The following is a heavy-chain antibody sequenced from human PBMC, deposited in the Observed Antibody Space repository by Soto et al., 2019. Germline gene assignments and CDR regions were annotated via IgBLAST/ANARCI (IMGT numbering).Heavy chain of an antibody. CDR1: GFTFSDNW. D-gene: IGHD2-15*01. CDR3: ARVPYTIGWWFFDY. V-gene: IGHV3-74*01. J-gene: IGHJ4*02. CDR2: ISGDGTTT. Sequence: GGSLRLSCGASGFTFSDNWMHWVRLVPGKGPMWVARISGDGTTTSYADSVRGRFTISRDNAKNTLYLQMNSLKTEDTAVYYCARVPYTIGWWFFDYWGQGSRVTVSS.